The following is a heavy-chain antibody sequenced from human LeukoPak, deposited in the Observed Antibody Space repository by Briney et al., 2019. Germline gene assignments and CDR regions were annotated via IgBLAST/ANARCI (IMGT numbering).Heavy chain of an antibody. Sequence: SETLSLTCTVSVGSIGGFYWSWIRQPPGKGLEWIAYIFYSGTTKYNPSLENRVSISVDTSKHQFSLKLSSVTAADTAVYYCAREEGIAAAGALEYWGQGTLVTVSS. CDR2: IFYSGTT. D-gene: IGHD6-13*01. J-gene: IGHJ4*02. CDR1: VGSIGGFY. CDR3: AREEGIAAAGALEY. V-gene: IGHV4-59*01.